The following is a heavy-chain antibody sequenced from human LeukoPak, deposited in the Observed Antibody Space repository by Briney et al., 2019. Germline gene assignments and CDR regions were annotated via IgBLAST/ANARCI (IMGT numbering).Heavy chain of an antibody. D-gene: IGHD2-15*01. V-gene: IGHV3-21*01. Sequence: GGSLRLSCTTSGFNFRAYWMGWVRQAPGQGLEWVSCVSSTSSFIYYADSVKGRFTISRDNAKNSLYLQMNSLRAEDTAVYYCARDYFSRAALLGYFDLWGRGTLVTVSS. CDR1: GFNFRAYW. CDR2: VSSTSSFI. J-gene: IGHJ2*01. CDR3: ARDYFSRAALLGYFDL.